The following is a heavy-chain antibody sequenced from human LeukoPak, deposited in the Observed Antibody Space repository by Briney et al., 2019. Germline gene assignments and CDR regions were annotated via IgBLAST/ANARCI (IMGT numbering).Heavy chain of an antibody. J-gene: IGHJ6*04. V-gene: IGHV1-69*13. CDR2: IIPIFGTA. CDR1: GGTFSIYA. CDR3: ARERYCSSTSCQTYYYYGMDV. D-gene: IGHD2-2*01. Sequence: WASVRVSCKASGGTFSIYAISWVRQAPGQGREWMGGIIPIFGTANYAQKFQGRVTITADESTSTAYMELSSLRSEDTAVYYCARERYCSSTSCQTYYYYGMDVWGKGTTVTVSS.